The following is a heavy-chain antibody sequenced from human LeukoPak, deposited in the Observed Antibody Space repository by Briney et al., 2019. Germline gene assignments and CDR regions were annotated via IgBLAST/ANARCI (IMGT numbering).Heavy chain of an antibody. CDR1: GFTFSTQG. Sequence: GGSLRLSCAASGFTFSTQGMHWVRQAPGKGLEWVTFIQNHGNDKRYTDSVKGRFTVSRDNSKNTLYLQINSLRVEDTAMYYCARESGRSRVGELLRDWGQGTLVTVSS. CDR3: ARESGRSRVGELLRD. CDR2: IQNHGNDK. D-gene: IGHD3-10*01. V-gene: IGHV3-30*02. J-gene: IGHJ4*02.